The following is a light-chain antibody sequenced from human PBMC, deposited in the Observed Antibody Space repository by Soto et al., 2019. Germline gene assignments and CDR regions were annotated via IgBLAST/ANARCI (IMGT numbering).Light chain of an antibody. CDR3: SSYTISSTLV. V-gene: IGLV2-14*03. CDR2: DVS. Sequence: QAVVTQPASVSGSPGQSITISCTGTSSDVGGYNYVSWYQQHPGKAPKLMIYDVSNRPSGVSNRFSGSKSGNTASLTISGLQAEDEADYYCSSYTISSTLVFGGGTQLTVL. J-gene: IGLJ2*01. CDR1: SSDVGGYNY.